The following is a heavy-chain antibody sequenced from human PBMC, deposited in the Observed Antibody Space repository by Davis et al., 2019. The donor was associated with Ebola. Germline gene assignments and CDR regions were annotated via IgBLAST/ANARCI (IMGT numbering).Heavy chain of an antibody. CDR1: GFTFSSYA. V-gene: IGHV3-23*01. Sequence: PGGSLRLSCAASGFTFSSYAMSWVRQAPGKGLEWVSGISGVGYNTYHADSVKGRFTISSDNSKHTLYLQMNSLSGDDTALYYCATCGFCVSTSGVDYWGQGTLVTVSS. CDR3: ATCGFCVSTSGVDY. D-gene: IGHD5/OR15-5a*01. CDR2: ISGVGYNT. J-gene: IGHJ4*02.